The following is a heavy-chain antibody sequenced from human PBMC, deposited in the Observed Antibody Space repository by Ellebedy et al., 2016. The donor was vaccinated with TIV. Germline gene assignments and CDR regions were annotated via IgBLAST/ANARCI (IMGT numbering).Heavy chain of an antibody. Sequence: GESLKISCEASGFTFSAFAMGWVRQTPGKGLEWVSGMHGSGRGISYSESVKGRFIISRDNSKNILYLQMNSLRAEDTTIYYCAKDQVAGDGRWVFDSWGQGTVVTVS. D-gene: IGHD5-24*01. V-gene: IGHV3-23*01. CDR2: MHGSGRGI. CDR3: AKDQVAGDGRWVFDS. J-gene: IGHJ3*01. CDR1: GFTFSAFA.